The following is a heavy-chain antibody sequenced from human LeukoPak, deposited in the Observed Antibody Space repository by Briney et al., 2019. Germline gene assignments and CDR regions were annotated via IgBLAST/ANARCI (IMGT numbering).Heavy chain of an antibody. D-gene: IGHD3-22*01. V-gene: IGHV1-2*06. CDR1: GYTFTGYY. CDR2: INPNSGGT. J-gene: IGHJ4*02. Sequence: GASVKVSCKASGYTFTGYYMHWERQAPGQGIEWKGRINPNSGGTNYAQKFQGRVTMTRDTSISTAYTELSRLRSDDTAVYYCARVGFDSYDSSGFWGQGTLVTVSS. CDR3: ARVGFDSYDSSGF.